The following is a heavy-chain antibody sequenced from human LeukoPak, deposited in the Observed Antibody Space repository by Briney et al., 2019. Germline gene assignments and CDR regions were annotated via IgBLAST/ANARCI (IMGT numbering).Heavy chain of an antibody. V-gene: IGHV4-59*01. D-gene: IGHD3-22*01. J-gene: IGHJ4*02. Sequence: SETLSLTCTVPGGSISSYYWSWIGQPPGKGLEWFGYIYYSGSTNYNPSLKSRVTISVDTSKNQFSLKLSSVTAADTAVYYCARDAYYDSSGLFDYWGQGTLVTVSS. CDR1: GGSISSYY. CDR2: IYYSGST. CDR3: ARDAYYDSSGLFDY.